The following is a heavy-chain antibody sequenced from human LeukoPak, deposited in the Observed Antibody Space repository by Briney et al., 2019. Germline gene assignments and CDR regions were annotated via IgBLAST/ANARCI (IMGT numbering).Heavy chain of an antibody. J-gene: IGHJ4*02. D-gene: IGHD2-2*01. CDR3: ARPPKDIIIVPAAPLDY. CDR2: ISYDGRNK. V-gene: IGHV3-30*04. Sequence: GGSLRLSCAASGFTLSNYAIHWVRQAPGKGLEGVALISYDGRNKYYADSVKGRFTVSRDKSKNTLFLQMNSLNAEDTAVYSCARPPKDIIIVPAAPLDYWGQGTLVTVSS. CDR1: GFTLSNYA.